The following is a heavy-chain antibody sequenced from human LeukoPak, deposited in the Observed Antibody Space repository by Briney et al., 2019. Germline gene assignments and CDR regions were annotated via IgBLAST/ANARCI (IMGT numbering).Heavy chain of an antibody. CDR1: GFTFSSYA. Sequence: PGGSLRLSCAASGFTFSSYAMSWVRQAPGKGLEWVAVISYDGSNKYFADSVKGRFTISRDNSKNTLYLQMNSLRAEDTAAYYCARGQISGWSHPPDYWGQGTLVTVSS. V-gene: IGHV3-30-3*01. CDR3: ARGQISGWSHPPDY. J-gene: IGHJ4*02. D-gene: IGHD6-19*01. CDR2: ISYDGSNK.